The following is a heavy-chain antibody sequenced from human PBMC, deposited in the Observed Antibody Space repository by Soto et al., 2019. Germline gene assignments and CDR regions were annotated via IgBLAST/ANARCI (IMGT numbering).Heavy chain of an antibody. Sequence: ASVKVSCKASGYTFSDYYMHWVRQAPGQGPEWMGIINPSGGSTSYAQKFQGRVTMTRGTSTSTVYMELSSLRSEDTAVYYCARGGGGYDSANTGFFDYWGQGTLVTVS. CDR3: ARGGGGYDSANTGFFDY. J-gene: IGHJ4*02. D-gene: IGHD3-22*01. CDR1: GYTFSDYY. V-gene: IGHV1-46*01. CDR2: INPSGGST.